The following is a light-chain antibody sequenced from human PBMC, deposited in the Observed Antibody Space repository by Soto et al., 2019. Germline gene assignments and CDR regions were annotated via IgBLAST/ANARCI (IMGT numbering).Light chain of an antibody. Sequence: DIVMTQSPDSLAVSLGERATINCKSSQTVLYSSNNKNYLAWYQQKSGQPPKLLIYWASTREIGVPDRFSGSGSGTDFNLTISSLQAEDVAVYYCQQYYSTPLTFGGGTKVEIK. CDR1: QTVLYSSNNKNY. CDR3: QQYYSTPLT. V-gene: IGKV4-1*01. CDR2: WAS. J-gene: IGKJ4*01.